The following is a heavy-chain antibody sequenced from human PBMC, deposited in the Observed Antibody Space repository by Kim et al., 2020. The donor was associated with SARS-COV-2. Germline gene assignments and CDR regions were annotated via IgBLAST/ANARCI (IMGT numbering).Heavy chain of an antibody. CDR1: GFIFSSYE. D-gene: IGHD1-26*01. Sequence: GGSLRLSCAASGFIFSSYEMNWVRQATGKGLEWVSYISSSGTTIYHADSVKGRFAISRDIAKNSLYLQMNSLRAEDTAVYYCVRSDKVGPTRIHFDYWGQGALVTVSS. CDR2: ISSSGTTI. CDR3: VRSDKVGPTRIHFDY. V-gene: IGHV3-48*03. J-gene: IGHJ4*02.